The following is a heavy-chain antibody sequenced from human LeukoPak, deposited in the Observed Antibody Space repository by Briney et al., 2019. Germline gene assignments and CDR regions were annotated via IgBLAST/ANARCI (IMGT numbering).Heavy chain of an antibody. V-gene: IGHV1-69*13. CDR3: AREGDQLERRAHYYYGMDV. Sequence: SVTVSFKGSGGTFISYAISWVRQAPGQGGEWMGEIIPIFGTANYAQKFQGRVTIYAEETTSTAYMELSSLRSEDTAGYYCAREGDQLERRAHYYYGMDVWGKGTTVTVSS. CDR1: GGTFISYA. D-gene: IGHD1-1*01. J-gene: IGHJ6*04. CDR2: IIPIFGTA.